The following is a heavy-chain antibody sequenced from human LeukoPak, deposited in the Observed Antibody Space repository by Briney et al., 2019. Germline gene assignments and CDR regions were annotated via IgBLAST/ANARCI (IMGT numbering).Heavy chain of an antibody. CDR2: ISSSGSGSTI. J-gene: IGHJ4*02. CDR1: GFTFSSYE. CDR3: ARSMGIQLWLIYYFDY. Sequence: GGSLRLSCAASGFTFSSYEMNWVRQAPGKGLEWVSYISSSGSGSTIYYADSVKGRFTISSDNSKNTLYLQMNSLRAEDTAVYYCARSMGIQLWLIYYFDYWGQGTLVTVSS. V-gene: IGHV3-48*03. D-gene: IGHD5-18*01.